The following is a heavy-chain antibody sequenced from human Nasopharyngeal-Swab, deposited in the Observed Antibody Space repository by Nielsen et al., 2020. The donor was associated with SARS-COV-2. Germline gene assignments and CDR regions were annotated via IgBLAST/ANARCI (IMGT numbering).Heavy chain of an antibody. D-gene: IGHD6-19*01. J-gene: IGHJ5*02. V-gene: IGHV3-7*03. CDR1: GFTFSRYA. CDR3: AKYTSGWGWFDP. CDR2: IKQDGSEK. Sequence: GESLKISCAASGFTFSRYAMSWVRQAPGKGLEWVAKIKQDGSEKYYVDSVKGRFTISRDNAKNSLYLQLNSLRAEDTAMYYCAKYTSGWGWFDPWGLGTLVTVSS.